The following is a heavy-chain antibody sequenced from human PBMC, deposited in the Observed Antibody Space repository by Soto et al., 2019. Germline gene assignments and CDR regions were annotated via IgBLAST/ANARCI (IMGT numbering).Heavy chain of an antibody. CDR2: IYYSGST. CDR3: ARDSLGYCSSTSCYNYYYYGMDV. D-gene: IGHD2-2*02. V-gene: IGHV4-59*01. CDR1: GGSISSYY. Sequence: SETLSLTCTVSGGSISSYYWSWIRQPPGKGLEWIGYIYYSGSTNYNPSLKSRVTISVDTSKNQFSLKLSSVTAADTAVYYCARDSLGYCSSTSCYNYYYYGMDVWGQGTTVTVS. J-gene: IGHJ6*02.